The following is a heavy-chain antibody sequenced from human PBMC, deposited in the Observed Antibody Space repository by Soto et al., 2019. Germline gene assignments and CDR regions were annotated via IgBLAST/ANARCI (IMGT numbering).Heavy chain of an antibody. CDR2: IKSKTDGGTT. CDR3: TTTKLPVYYYGSGSYYFFDY. V-gene: IGHV3-15*07. D-gene: IGHD3-10*01. CDR1: GFTFSNAW. J-gene: IGHJ4*02. Sequence: GGSLRLSCAASGFTFSNAWMNWVRQAPGKGLEWVGRIKSKTDGGTTDYAAPVKGRFTISRDDSKNTLYLQMNSLKTEDTAVYYCTTTKLPVYYYGSGSYYFFDYWGQGTLVTVSS.